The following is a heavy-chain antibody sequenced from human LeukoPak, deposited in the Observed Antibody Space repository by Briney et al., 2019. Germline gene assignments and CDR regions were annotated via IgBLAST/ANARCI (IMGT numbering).Heavy chain of an antibody. CDR2: ISSSGSTI. D-gene: IGHD3-10*01. V-gene: IGHV3-48*03. CDR1: GFTFSSYE. Sequence: GGSLRPSCAASGFTFSSYEMNWVRQAPGKGLEWVSYISSSGSTIYYADSVKGRFTISRDNAKNSLYLQMNSLRAEDTAVYYCARGGFFAEYFQHWGQGTLVTVSS. CDR3: ARGGFFAEYFQH. J-gene: IGHJ1*01.